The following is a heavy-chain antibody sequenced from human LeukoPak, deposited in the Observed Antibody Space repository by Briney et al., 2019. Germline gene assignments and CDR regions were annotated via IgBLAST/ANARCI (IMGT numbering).Heavy chain of an antibody. J-gene: IGHJ4*02. D-gene: IGHD6-13*01. CDR2: ISSSGSTI. V-gene: IGHV3-11*04. CDR3: ARDRASSSWFDY. Sequence: GSLRLSCAASGFTFSDYYMSWIRQAPGKGLEWVSYISSSGSTIYYADSVKGRFTISRDNAKNSLYLQMNSLRAEDTAVYYCARDRASSSWFDYWGQGTLVTVSS. CDR1: GFTFSDYY.